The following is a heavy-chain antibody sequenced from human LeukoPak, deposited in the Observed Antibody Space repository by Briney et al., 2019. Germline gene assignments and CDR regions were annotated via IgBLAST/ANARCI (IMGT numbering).Heavy chain of an antibody. J-gene: IGHJ5*02. CDR2: ISYDGSDK. V-gene: IGHV3-30*18. Sequence: GRSLRLSCAASGFTFSTYGMHWVRQAPGKGLEWVAVISYDGSDKYYADSVKGRFTISRDNSKNTLYLQTNSLRTEDTAVYYCAKDWRMFTIFGVLDPWGQGTLVTVSS. CDR3: AKDWRMFTIFGVLDP. D-gene: IGHD3-3*01. CDR1: GFTFSTYG.